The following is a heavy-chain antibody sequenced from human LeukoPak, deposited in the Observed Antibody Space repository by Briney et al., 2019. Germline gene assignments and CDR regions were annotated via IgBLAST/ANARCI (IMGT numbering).Heavy chain of an antibody. Sequence: SETLSLTCAVYGGSFSGYYWSWIRQPPGKGLEWIGEINHSGSTNYNPSLKSRVTISVDTSKNQFSLKLSSVTAADTAVYYCASQPGIAVAGTAVIDYWGQGTLVTVSS. CDR1: GGSFSGYY. CDR2: INHSGST. CDR3: ASQPGIAVAGTAVIDY. V-gene: IGHV4-34*01. J-gene: IGHJ4*02. D-gene: IGHD6-19*01.